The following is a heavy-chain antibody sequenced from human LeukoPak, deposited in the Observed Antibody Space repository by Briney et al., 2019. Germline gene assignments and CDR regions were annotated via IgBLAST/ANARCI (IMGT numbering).Heavy chain of an antibody. J-gene: IGHJ4*02. CDR2: LNSSGGST. CDR3: ARDRWELPYYLDY. CDR1: GYIFTDYY. V-gene: IGHV1-46*01. D-gene: IGHD1-26*01. Sequence: ASVKVSCKTSGYIFTDYYIHWVRQAPGQGLEWMGILNSSGGSTTYAQKFQGRITMTWDASTSTVYMELRSLRSEDTAVYYCARDRWELPYYLDYWGQGTLVTVSS.